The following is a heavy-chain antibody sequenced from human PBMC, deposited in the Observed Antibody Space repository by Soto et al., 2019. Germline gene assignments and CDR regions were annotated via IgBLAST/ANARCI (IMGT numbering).Heavy chain of an antibody. CDR2: IDPSDSYT. CDR3: ARNAGVWTYYYASSGYPDY. CDR1: GYSFTSYW. D-gene: IGHD3-22*01. V-gene: IGHV5-10-1*01. J-gene: IGHJ4*02. Sequence: GESLKISCKGSGYSFTSYWISWVRQMPGKGLEWMGRIDPSDSYTNYSPSFQGHVTISADKSISTAYLQWSSLKASDTAMYYCARNAGVWTYYYASSGYPDYWGQGTLVTVSS.